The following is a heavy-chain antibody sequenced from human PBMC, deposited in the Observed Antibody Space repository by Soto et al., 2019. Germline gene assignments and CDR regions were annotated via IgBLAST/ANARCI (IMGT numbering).Heavy chain of an antibody. CDR2: ISGSDGST. V-gene: IGHV3-23*01. CDR3: VKPPPSGWDLYHFDY. J-gene: IGHJ4*02. Sequence: EVQLLESGGGLVQPGGSLRLSCAASGFIFSSYAMSWVRQAPGKGLEWVSAISGSDGSTYYADSVKGRFTIFRDNSKNTLYLQMNSLRAGDTAVYYCVKPPPSGWDLYHFDYWGQGTLVTVSS. CDR1: GFIFSSYA. D-gene: IGHD6-19*01.